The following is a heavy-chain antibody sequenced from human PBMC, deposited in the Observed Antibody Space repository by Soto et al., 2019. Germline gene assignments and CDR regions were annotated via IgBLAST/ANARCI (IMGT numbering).Heavy chain of an antibody. J-gene: IGHJ4*02. V-gene: IGHV4-59*08. CDR1: GGSISSYY. Sequence: SETLSLTCTAAGGSISSYYWSWIRQPPGKGLKWIGYIYYSGSTNYNPSLKSRVTISVDTSKNQFSLKLSSVTAADTAVYYCARQDYSSGYDYWGQGTLVTVSS. CDR2: IYYSGST. D-gene: IGHD6-19*01. CDR3: ARQDYSSGYDY.